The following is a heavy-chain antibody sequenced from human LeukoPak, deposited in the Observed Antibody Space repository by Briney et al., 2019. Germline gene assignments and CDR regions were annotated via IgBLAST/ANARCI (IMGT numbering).Heavy chain of an antibody. CDR3: ARDQGEVVPAALYYYYGMDV. D-gene: IGHD2-2*01. V-gene: IGHV1-69*13. CDR2: IIPIFGTA. Sequence: SVKVSCKASGGTFSSYAISWVRQAPGQGLEWMGGIIPIFGTANYAQKFQGRVTITADESTSTAYMELSSLRSEDTAVYYCARDQGEVVPAALYYYYGMDVWGQGTTVTVSS. CDR1: GGTFSSYA. J-gene: IGHJ6*02.